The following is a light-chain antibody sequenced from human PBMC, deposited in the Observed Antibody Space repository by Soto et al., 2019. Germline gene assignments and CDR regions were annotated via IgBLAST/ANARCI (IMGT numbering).Light chain of an antibody. CDR3: AAWDDSLNGGV. Sequence: QSVLTQPPSASGTPGQRVTISCSGSSSKVGSNSVNWYQHLPGTAPKLLIYTDYKRPSGVPDRFSGSKSGTSASLAITGLQYEDEAVYYCAAWDDSLNGGVFGGGTQLTVL. V-gene: IGLV1-44*01. CDR2: TDY. J-gene: IGLJ3*02. CDR1: SSKVGSNS.